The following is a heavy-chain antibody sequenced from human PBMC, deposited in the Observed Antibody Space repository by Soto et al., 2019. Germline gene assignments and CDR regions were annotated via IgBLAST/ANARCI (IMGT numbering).Heavy chain of an antibody. D-gene: IGHD3-3*01. CDR2: ISYDGSNK. CDR3: AKERLRFLEWLLTPRYYYYYGMDV. Sequence: GGSLSFPSPASGFTFSSYGRHWVRQAPGKGLDGVAVISYDGSNKYYADSVKGRFTISRDNSKNTLYLQMNSLRAEDTAVYYCAKERLRFLEWLLTPRYYYYYGMDVWGQGTTVTVSS. CDR1: GFTFSSYG. J-gene: IGHJ6*02. V-gene: IGHV3-30*18.